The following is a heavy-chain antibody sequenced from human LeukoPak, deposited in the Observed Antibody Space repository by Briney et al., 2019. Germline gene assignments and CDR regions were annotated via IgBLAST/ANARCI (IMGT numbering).Heavy chain of an antibody. CDR2: IYYSGST. CDR1: GGSISSSSYY. J-gene: IGHJ3*02. Sequence: SETLSLTCTVSGGSISSSSYYWGWIRQPPGKGLEWIGSIYYSGSTYYNPSLKSRVTISVDTSKNQFSLKLSSVTAADTAVYYCARGLRYFDWSPPHDAFDIWGQGTMVTVSS. V-gene: IGHV4-39*01. D-gene: IGHD3-9*01. CDR3: ARGLRYFDWSPPHDAFDI.